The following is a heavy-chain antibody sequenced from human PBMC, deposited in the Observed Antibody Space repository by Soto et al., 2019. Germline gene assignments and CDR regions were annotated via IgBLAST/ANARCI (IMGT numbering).Heavy chain of an antibody. Sequence: PGESLQISCQCSGYTFSNFWIGCVRQLPGQGLEWMGIIYPGDHETRYSPSFLGKVTISVEKSINTAYLQWSSLEASDSAFYFCARSPRSSPYFEVWGQGALVTVSS. D-gene: IGHD6-13*01. CDR3: ARSPRSSPYFEV. CDR2: IYPGDHET. V-gene: IGHV5-51*01. J-gene: IGHJ4*02. CDR1: GYTFSNFW.